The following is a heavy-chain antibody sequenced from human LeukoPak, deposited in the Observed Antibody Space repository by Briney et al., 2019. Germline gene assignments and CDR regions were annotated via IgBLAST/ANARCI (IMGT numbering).Heavy chain of an antibody. CDR3: ARAGRIVPIVVVPAAIGLFDY. V-gene: IGHV1-46*01. CDR1: GYTFTSYY. J-gene: IGHJ4*02. CDR2: INPSGGST. Sequence: ASVKVSCKASGYTFTSYYMHWVRQAPGQGLEWMGIINPSGGSTSYAQKFQGRVTMTRDMSTSTVYMELSSLRSEDTAVYYCARAGRIVPIVVVPAAIGLFDYWGQGTLVTVSS. D-gene: IGHD2-2*01.